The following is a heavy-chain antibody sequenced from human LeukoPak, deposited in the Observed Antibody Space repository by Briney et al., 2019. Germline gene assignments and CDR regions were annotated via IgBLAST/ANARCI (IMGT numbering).Heavy chain of an antibody. V-gene: IGHV4-34*01. CDR2: INHSGST. J-gene: IGHJ1*01. CDR1: GWSFSGYY. Sequence: PSETLSLTCAVYGWSFSGYYRSWIRQPPGKGLEWVGEINHSGSTNYNASLKSRVTISVDTSKSKFSLKLSSVTAADTAVYYCARPRIVGAPGYFQHWGQGTLVTVSS. D-gene: IGHD1-26*01. CDR3: ARPRIVGAPGYFQH.